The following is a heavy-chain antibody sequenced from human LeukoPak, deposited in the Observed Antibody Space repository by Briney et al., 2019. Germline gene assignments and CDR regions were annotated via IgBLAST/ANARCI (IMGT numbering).Heavy chain of an antibody. CDR3: ARLRINLGSFDY. CDR1: GFTFSDYY. Sequence: GGSLRVSREVSGFTFSDYYMSWIRQAPGKGLEWVSYIIDSASPIFYADSVKGRFTISRDNAKNSLFLQMNSLRPEDTAVYYCARLRINLGSFDYWGQGTLVTVSS. V-gene: IGHV3-11*01. J-gene: IGHJ4*02. CDR2: IIDSASPI.